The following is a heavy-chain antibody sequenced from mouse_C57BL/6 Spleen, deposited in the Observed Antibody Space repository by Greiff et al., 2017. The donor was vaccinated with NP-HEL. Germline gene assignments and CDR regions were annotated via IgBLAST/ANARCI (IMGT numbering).Heavy chain of an antibody. CDR3: ARDEDYGSIYFDY. CDR2: ISDGGSYT. Sequence: EVKLVESGGGLVKPGGSLKLSCAASGFTFSSYAMSWVRQTPEKRLEWVATISDGGSYTYYPDNVKGRFTISRDNAKNNLYLQMSHLKSEDTARYYCARDEDYGSIYFDYWGQGTTLTVSS. V-gene: IGHV5-4*01. D-gene: IGHD1-1*01. J-gene: IGHJ2*01. CDR1: GFTFSSYA.